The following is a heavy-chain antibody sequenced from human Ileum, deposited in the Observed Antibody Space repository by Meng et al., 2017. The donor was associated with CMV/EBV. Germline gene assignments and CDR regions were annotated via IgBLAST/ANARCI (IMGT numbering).Heavy chain of an antibody. J-gene: IGHJ5*02. CDR1: TFSRYA. Sequence: TFSRYAISWVRQAPGQGLEWMGGIIPIFGTANYAQKFQGRVTITTDESTSTAYMELSSLRSEDTAVYYCARVGGIVVPAARKSNWFDPWGQGTLVTVSS. CDR2: IIPIFGTA. V-gene: IGHV1-69*05. CDR3: ARVGGIVVPAARKSNWFDP. D-gene: IGHD2-2*01.